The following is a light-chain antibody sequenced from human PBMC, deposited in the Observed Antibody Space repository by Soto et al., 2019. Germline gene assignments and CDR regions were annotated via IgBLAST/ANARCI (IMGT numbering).Light chain of an antibody. Sequence: QSVLTQSPSAYASLGASVRLTCTLSSGHSSYTIAWHQQQPEKGPRYLMKLNSDGSHYKGDGIPDRFSGSSSGAERYLTISSLQSEDEADYYCQTWGTGTVVFGGGTTVTVL. CDR3: QTWGTGTVV. CDR2: LNSDGSH. V-gene: IGLV4-69*01. CDR1: SGHSSYT. J-gene: IGLJ2*01.